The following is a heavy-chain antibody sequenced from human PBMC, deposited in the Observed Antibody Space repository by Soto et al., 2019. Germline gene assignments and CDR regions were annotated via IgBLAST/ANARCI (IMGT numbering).Heavy chain of an antibody. D-gene: IGHD2-2*01. CDR3: AREAPYCTSATCPKFYDMDV. V-gene: IGHV1-69*13. CDR2: IIPILNSP. J-gene: IGHJ6*02. CDR1: GCTFGSYA. Sequence: SVKVSCKASGCTFGSYAITWVRRAPGQGLEWLGGIIPILNSPAYAQKFQARVVITADEITNTAYMELNSLRFDDTAVYYCAREAPYCTSATCPKFYDMDVWGQGTTVTVSS.